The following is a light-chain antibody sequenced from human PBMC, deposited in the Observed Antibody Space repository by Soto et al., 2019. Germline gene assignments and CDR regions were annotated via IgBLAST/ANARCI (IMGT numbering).Light chain of an antibody. CDR2: DVS. Sequence: HSALAHPASVSVSPGHSITISCTGTSSDVGGHNSVSWYRQDPGKAPKLMIYDVSNRPSGVSDRFSGSKSGNTASLTISGLQIEDEADYYCSSFTSSVTYVFGTGTKVTVL. J-gene: IGLJ1*01. CDR1: SSDVGGHNS. V-gene: IGLV2-14*01. CDR3: SSFTSSVTYV.